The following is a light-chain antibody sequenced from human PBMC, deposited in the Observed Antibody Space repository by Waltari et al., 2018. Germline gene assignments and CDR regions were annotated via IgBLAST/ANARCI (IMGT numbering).Light chain of an antibody. CDR3: QSYDGRLSGSV. V-gene: IGLV1-40*01. Sequence: QSVLTQPPSVSGAPGQRVTISCTGSSSNIEAGYDVYWYQQLPGTAPNLLIYGSGNRPSGVPDRFSGSKSGTAACRAISGLQAEDEADYYCQSYDGRLSGSVFGTGTKVTVL. CDR1: SSNIEAGYD. CDR2: GSG. J-gene: IGLJ1*01.